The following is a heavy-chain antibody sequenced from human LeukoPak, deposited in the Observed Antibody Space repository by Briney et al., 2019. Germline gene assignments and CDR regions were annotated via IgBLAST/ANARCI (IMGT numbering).Heavy chain of an antibody. V-gene: IGHV1-69*13. CDR3: ARDAVSPHWYFDL. CDR2: IIPIFGTA. CDR1: GGTFSSYA. D-gene: IGHD4-11*01. Sequence: PGASVKVSCEASGGTFSSYAISWVRQAPGQGLEWMGGIIPIFGTANYAQKFQGRVTITADESTSTAYMELSSLRSEDTAVYYCARDAVSPHWYFDLWGRGTLVTVSS. J-gene: IGHJ2*01.